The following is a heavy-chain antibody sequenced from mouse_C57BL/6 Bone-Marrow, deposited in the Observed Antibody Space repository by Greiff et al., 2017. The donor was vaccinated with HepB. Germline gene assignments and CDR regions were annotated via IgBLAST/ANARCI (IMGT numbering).Heavy chain of an antibody. CDR3: TSPDGYPYYYAMDY. D-gene: IGHD2-3*01. J-gene: IGHJ4*01. Sequence: QVQLQQSGAELVRPGASVTLSCKASGYTFTDYEMHWVKQTPVHGLEWIGAIDPETGGTAYNQKFKGKAILTADKSSSTAYMELRSLTSEDSAVYYCTSPDGYPYYYAMDYWGQGTSVTVSS. CDR1: GYTFTDYE. V-gene: IGHV1-15*01. CDR2: IDPETGGT.